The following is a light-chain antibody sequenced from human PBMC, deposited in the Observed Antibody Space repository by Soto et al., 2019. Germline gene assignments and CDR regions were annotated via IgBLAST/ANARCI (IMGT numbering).Light chain of an antibody. CDR1: QSVSSSY. CDR3: QQYYKTPT. Sequence: EIVLTQSPGTLSLSPGERATLSCRASQSVSSSYLAWYQQKPGQAPRLLIYGASSRATGIPDRFSGSGSGTDFTLTISSLQAEDVAMYYCQQYYKTPTFGRGTKVELK. V-gene: IGKV3-20*01. J-gene: IGKJ1*01. CDR2: GAS.